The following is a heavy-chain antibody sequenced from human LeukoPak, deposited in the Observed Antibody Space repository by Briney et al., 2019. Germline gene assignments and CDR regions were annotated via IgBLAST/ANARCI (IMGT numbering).Heavy chain of an antibody. CDR3: AKDGEGTAMALDAFDI. CDR1: GFTFSSYA. Sequence: PGRSLRLSCAASGFTFSSYAMHWVRQAPGKGLEWVAVISYDGSNKYYADSVKGRFTISRDNSKNTLYLQMNSLRAEDTAVYYCAKDGEGTAMALDAFDIWGQGTMVTVSS. J-gene: IGHJ3*02. V-gene: IGHV3-30-3*01. D-gene: IGHD5-18*01. CDR2: ISYDGSNK.